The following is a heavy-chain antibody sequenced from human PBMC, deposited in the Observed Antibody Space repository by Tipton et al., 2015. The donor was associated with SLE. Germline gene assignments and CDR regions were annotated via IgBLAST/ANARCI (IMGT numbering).Heavy chain of an antibody. CDR2: ISGSGGST. CDR3: AKDHLYLAAAAHGAFDI. Sequence: SLRLSCAASGFTFSSYAMSWVRQAPGKGLEWVSAISGSGGSTYYADSVKGRFTISRDNSKNTLYLQMNSLRAEDTAVYYCAKDHLYLAAAAHGAFDIWGQGTIVTVSS. CDR1: GFTFSSYA. V-gene: IGHV3-23*01. D-gene: IGHD6-13*01. J-gene: IGHJ3*02.